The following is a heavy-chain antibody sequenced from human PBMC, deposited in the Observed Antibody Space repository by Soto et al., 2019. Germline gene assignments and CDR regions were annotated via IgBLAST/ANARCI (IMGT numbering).Heavy chain of an antibody. V-gene: IGHV1-69*02. CDR2: IIPILGIA. J-gene: IGHJ4*02. CDR1: GGTFSSYT. D-gene: IGHD3-3*01. Sequence: QVQLVQSGAEVKKPGSSVKVSCKASGGTFSSYTISWVRQAPGQGLEWMGRIIPILGIANYAQKFQGRVTITADKSTSTAYMGLSSLRSEAKPVYYCASSLGGYDFWSGYSTTSGFDYWGQGTLVTVSS. CDR3: ASSLGGYDFWSGYSTTSGFDY.